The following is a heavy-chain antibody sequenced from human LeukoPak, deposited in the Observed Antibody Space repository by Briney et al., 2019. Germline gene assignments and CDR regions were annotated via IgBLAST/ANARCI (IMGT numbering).Heavy chain of an antibody. J-gene: IGHJ4*02. D-gene: IGHD5-18*01. CDR1: GGTFSSYA. CDR3: ASGRGIQLWLTFDY. Sequence: EASVTVSCKASGGTFSSYAISWVRQAPGQGLEWMGGIIPIFGTANYAQKFQGRVTITTDESTSTAYMELSSLRSEDTAVYYCASGRGIQLWLTFDYWGQGTLVTVSS. V-gene: IGHV1-69*05. CDR2: IIPIFGTA.